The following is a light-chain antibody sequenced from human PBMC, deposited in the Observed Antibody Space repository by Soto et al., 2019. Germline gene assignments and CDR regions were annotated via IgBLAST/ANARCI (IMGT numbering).Light chain of an antibody. Sequence: DIQMTQSPSTLSASVGDRVTITCRASHSISSWWAWYQQKPGKAPKLLIYKASSLESGVPSRFSGSGSGTEFTLTISILQPDDFATYYCQQYNSYWTFGQGTKVAIK. J-gene: IGKJ1*01. CDR3: QQYNSYWT. CDR2: KAS. V-gene: IGKV1-5*03. CDR1: HSISSW.